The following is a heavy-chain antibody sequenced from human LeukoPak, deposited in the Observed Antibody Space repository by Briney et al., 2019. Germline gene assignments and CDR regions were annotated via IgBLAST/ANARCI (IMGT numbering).Heavy chain of an antibody. CDR1: GFTFDDYG. D-gene: IGHD1-1*01. CDR2: INWNGGST. Sequence: GGSLRLSCAASGFTFDDYGMSWVRQAPGKGLEWVSGINWNGGSTGYADSVKGRFTISRDNAKNSLYLQMNSLRAEDTALYYCARPNELERRYYYYYMDVWGKGTTVTVSS. J-gene: IGHJ6*03. CDR3: ARPNELERRYYYYYMDV. V-gene: IGHV3-20*04.